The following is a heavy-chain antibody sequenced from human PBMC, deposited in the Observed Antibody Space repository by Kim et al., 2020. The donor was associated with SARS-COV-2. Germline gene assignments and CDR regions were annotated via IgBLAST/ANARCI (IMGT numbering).Heavy chain of an antibody. Sequence: ASVKVSCKASGYTFTSYGISWVRQAPGQGLEWMGWISAYNGNTNYAQKLQGRVTMTTDTSTSTAYMELRSLRSDDTAVYYCARVPLLLWFGAADYYYYGMDVWGQGTTVTVSS. V-gene: IGHV1-18*01. J-gene: IGHJ6*02. CDR3: ARVPLLLWFGAADYYYYGMDV. CDR2: ISAYNGNT. CDR1: GYTFTSYG. D-gene: IGHD3-10*01.